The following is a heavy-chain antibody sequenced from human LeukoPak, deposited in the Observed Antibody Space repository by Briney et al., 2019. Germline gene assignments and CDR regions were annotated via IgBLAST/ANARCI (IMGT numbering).Heavy chain of an antibody. CDR2: ISGSGSAI. Sequence: GGSLRLSCAASGFTFSSYEMNWVRQAPGKGLEWVSYISGSGSAIYYADSVKGRFTISRDNAKNSLYLQMNSLRAEDTAVYYCAGGGEVAVFDAFDIWGKGTMVTVSS. CDR3: AGGGEVAVFDAFDI. J-gene: IGHJ3*02. D-gene: IGHD6-19*01. V-gene: IGHV3-48*03. CDR1: GFTFSSYE.